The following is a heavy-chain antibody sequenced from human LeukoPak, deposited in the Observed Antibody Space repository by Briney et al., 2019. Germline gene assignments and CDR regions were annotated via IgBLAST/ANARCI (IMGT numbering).Heavy chain of an antibody. CDR3: AKGVAVASPYYFDY. CDR1: GFTFSSYA. V-gene: IGHV3-23*01. CDR2: ISGSGSST. J-gene: IGHJ4*02. D-gene: IGHD6-19*01. Sequence: GGSLRLSCAASGFTFSSYAMSWVRQAPGKGLEWASPISGSGSSTYYADSVKGRFTISRDNSKNTLCLQMNSLRAEDTAVYYCAKGVAVASPYYFDYWGQGTLVTVSS.